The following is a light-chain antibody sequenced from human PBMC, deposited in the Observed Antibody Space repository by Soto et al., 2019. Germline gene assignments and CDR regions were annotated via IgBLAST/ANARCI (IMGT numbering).Light chain of an antibody. Sequence: QSALTQPASVSGSPGQSITISCTGTSSDVGGYNYVSWYQQHPGKAPKLMIYDVSNRPSGVSNRFSGSKSGNTASLTISGRQSEDEADYYCSSYTSSSTGVFGTGTKVTL. J-gene: IGLJ1*01. CDR1: SSDVGGYNY. CDR2: DVS. CDR3: SSYTSSSTGV. V-gene: IGLV2-14*01.